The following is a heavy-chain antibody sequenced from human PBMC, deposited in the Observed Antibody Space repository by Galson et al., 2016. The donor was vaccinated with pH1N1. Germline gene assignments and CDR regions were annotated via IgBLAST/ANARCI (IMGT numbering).Heavy chain of an antibody. V-gene: IGHV5-51*03. D-gene: IGHD4-17*01. J-gene: IGHJ3*02. CDR2: VNPGGSTI. CDR3: ARHYDFGDYRGNAFDI. Sequence: QSGAEVKKPGESLKISCKASGYRFTSYWIAWVRQVPGKGLEWVGVVNPGGSTIRYGPPFQGQVTISSDKSINTAYLQWISLKATDTATYYCARHYDFGDYRGNAFDIWGQGTMVIVSS. CDR1: GYRFTSYW.